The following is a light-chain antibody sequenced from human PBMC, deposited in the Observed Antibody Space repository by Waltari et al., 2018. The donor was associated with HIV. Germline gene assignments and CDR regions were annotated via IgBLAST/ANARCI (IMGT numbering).Light chain of an antibody. CDR3: STHTTNDTLE. CDR1: SSHFGLYNF. V-gene: IGLV2-14*03. CDR2: DVT. J-gene: IGLJ2*01. Sequence: QSALTQPASVSGSPGQSVTISCTGTSSHFGLYNFVSWYLQYPGNVPKVIIYDVTSRPSGVPHRFSGSRSGNTASLTISGLQVDDEAVYYCSTHTTNDTLEFGGGTKLTVL.